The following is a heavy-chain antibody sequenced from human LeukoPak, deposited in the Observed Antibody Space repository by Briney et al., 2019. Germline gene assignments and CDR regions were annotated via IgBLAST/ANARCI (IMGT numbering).Heavy chain of an antibody. J-gene: IGHJ4*02. D-gene: IGHD1-26*01. CDR3: SRERRSGSYYFDY. CDR1: GYTFSSYT. Sequence: ASVMVFWKAFGYTFSSYTMHWVRQGPGQGLEWMGIVNPSGGNTNYAQKFQGRVTMTRDMSTTTVYMELSSLRSEDTAVYYCSRERRSGSYYFDYWGQGTLVTVSS. CDR2: VNPSGGNT. V-gene: IGHV1-46*01.